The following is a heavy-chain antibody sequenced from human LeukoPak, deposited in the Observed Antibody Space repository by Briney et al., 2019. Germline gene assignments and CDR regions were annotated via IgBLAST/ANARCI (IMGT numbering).Heavy chain of an antibody. V-gene: IGHV4-59*12. J-gene: IGHJ6*02. CDR3: ARDHYYGSGTDV. CDR1: GGSISSYY. D-gene: IGHD3-10*01. CDR2: IYYSGST. Sequence: PSETLSLTCTVSGGSISSYYWSWIRQPPGKGLEWIGYIYYSGSTYYNPSLKSRVTISVDTSKNQFSLKLSSVTAADTAVYYCARDHYYGSGTDVWGQGTTVTVSS.